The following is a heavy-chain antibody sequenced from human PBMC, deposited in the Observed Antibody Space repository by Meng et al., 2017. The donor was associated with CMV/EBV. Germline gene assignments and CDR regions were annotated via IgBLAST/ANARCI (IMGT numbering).Heavy chain of an antibody. CDR3: ASAGDITGTGRDYYYYYGMDV. V-gene: IGHV1-69*10. CDR2: IIPILGIA. D-gene: IGHD1-7*01. J-gene: IGHJ6*02. CDR1: GGTFSSYA. Sequence: SVKVSCKASGGTFSSYAISWVRQAPGQGLEWMGGIIPILGIANYAQKFPGRVTITADKSTSTAYMELSSLRSEDTAVYYCASAGDITGTGRDYYYYYGMDVWGQGTTVTVSS.